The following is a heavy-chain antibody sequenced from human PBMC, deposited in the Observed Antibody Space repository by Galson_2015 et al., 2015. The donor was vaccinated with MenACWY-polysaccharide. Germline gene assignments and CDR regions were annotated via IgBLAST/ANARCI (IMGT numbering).Heavy chain of an antibody. V-gene: IGHV1-18*01. D-gene: IGHD3-22*01. CDR1: GYTFTSYG. CDR3: ARAAYYYDSSGAGYFQH. CDR2: ISAYNGNT. Sequence: SVKVSCKASGYTFTSYGISWVRQAPGQGLEWMGWISAYNGNTNYAQKLQGRVTMTTDTSTSTAYMELRSLRSDDTAVYYCARAAYYYDSSGAGYFQHWGQGTLVTVSS. J-gene: IGHJ1*01.